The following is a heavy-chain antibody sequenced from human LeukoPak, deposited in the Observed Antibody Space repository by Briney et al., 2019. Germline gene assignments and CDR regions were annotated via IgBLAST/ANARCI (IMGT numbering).Heavy chain of an antibody. Sequence: GRSLRLSCVASGFNFDDYAMYWVRQAPGKGLEWVSGIDWNSGIIDYADSVKGRFTISRDNAKNSLYLQMNSLRAEDTALYYCAKEGYYGSGTYSRCDHWGQGTLVTVSS. CDR2: IDWNSGII. CDR1: GFNFDDYA. V-gene: IGHV3-9*01. D-gene: IGHD3-10*01. CDR3: AKEGYYGSGTYSRCDH. J-gene: IGHJ4*02.